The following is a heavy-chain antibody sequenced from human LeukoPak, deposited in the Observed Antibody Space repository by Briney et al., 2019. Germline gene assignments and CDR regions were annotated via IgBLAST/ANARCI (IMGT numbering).Heavy chain of an antibody. J-gene: IGHJ4*02. CDR2: IYYSGST. CDR3: ARAPLGICSGGSGYFDY. CDR1: GGSISSSSYY. Sequence: SETLSLTCTVSGGSISSSSYYWGWIRPPPGKGLEWIGSIYYSGSTYYNPSLKSRVTISVDRSKNQFSLKLSSVTAADAAVYYCARAPLGICSGGSGYFDYWGQGTLVTVSS. D-gene: IGHD2-15*01. V-gene: IGHV4-39*07.